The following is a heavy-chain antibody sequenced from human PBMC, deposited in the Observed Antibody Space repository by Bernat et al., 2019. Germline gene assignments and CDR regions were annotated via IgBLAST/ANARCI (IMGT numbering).Heavy chain of an antibody. CDR1: GFTFTTYA. D-gene: IGHD5-18*01. J-gene: IGHJ4*02. V-gene: IGHV1-3*05. CDR3: ARGSEGGYSYGYFDY. CDR2: INAGNGNT. Sequence: QVQLVQSGAEEKKPGASVKGSCRASGFTFTTYAVHWVRQAPGQRLEWMGWINAGNGNTRYSQKFQGRVTISRDTSASTVYMELNSLKSEDTAVYYCARGSEGGYSYGYFDYWGQGILVAVSS.